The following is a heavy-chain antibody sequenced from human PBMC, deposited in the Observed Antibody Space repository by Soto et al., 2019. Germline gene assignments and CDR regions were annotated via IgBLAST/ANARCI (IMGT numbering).Heavy chain of an antibody. CDR3: ARESEDLTSNFDY. CDR1: GFTFNTYS. Sequence: GGSLRLSCAASGFTFNTYSMNWVRQAPGKGLEWVSFISSRNSFIYYADSVRGRFTISRDNAKNSVFLQMNSLRVEDTAVYYCARESEDLTSNFDYWGQGXLVTVPS. J-gene: IGHJ4*02. CDR2: ISSRNSFI. V-gene: IGHV3-21*04.